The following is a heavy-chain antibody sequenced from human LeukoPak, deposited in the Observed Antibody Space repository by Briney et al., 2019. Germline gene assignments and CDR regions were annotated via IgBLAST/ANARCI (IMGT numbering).Heavy chain of an antibody. V-gene: IGHV3-30*04. J-gene: IGHJ6*02. CDR3: AREYGSGRTYYYYYGMDV. CDR1: GFTFSSYA. D-gene: IGHD3-10*01. Sequence: PGGSLRLSCAASGFTFSSYAMHWVRQAPGKGLEWVAVISYDGSNKYYADSVKGRFTISRDNSKNTLYLQMNSLRAEDTAVYYCAREYGSGRTYYYYYGMDVWGQGTTVTVSS. CDR2: ISYDGSNK.